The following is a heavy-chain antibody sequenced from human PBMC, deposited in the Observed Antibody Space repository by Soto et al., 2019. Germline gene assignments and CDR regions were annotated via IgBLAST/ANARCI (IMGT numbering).Heavy chain of an antibody. Sequence: QVQLVQSGAEEKKPGASVKVSCKASGYTFTSYAMHWVRQAPGQRLEWMGWINAGNGNTKYSQKFQGRVTITRDTSASTAYMELSSLRSEDAAVYYCAREHGNWYYFDYWGQGTLVTVSS. CDR3: AREHGNWYYFDY. D-gene: IGHD1-1*01. CDR2: INAGNGNT. CDR1: GYTFTSYA. V-gene: IGHV1-3*05. J-gene: IGHJ4*02.